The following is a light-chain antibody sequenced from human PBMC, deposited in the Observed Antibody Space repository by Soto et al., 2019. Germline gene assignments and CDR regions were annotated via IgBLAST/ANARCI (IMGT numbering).Light chain of an antibody. CDR2: HTS. CDR3: LLSYSGGRPV. CDR1: TGAVTSGHY. J-gene: IGLJ3*02. V-gene: IGLV7-46*01. Sequence: QAVVTQEPSLTVSPGGTVTLTCGSSTGAVTSGHYPYWFQQKPGQAPRTLIYHTSDKHSWTPARFSGSLLGVKAALTLSGAQPEDEADYYCLLSYSGGRPVFGGGTKLTVL.